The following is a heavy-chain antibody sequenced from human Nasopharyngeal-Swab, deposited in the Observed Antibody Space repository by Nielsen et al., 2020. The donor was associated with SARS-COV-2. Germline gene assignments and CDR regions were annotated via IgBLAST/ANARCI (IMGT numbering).Heavy chain of an antibody. CDR2: IIPIFGTA. V-gene: IGHV1-69*06. D-gene: IGHD2-2*01. CDR1: GGTFTSYA. Sequence: SAKVPCKASGGTFTSYAISWVRQAPGQGLEWMGGIIPIFGTANYAQKFQGRVTTTADKSTSTAYMELSSLRSEDTAVYYCARDHQGSMDVWGQGTTVTVSS. J-gene: IGHJ6*02. CDR3: ARDHQGSMDV.